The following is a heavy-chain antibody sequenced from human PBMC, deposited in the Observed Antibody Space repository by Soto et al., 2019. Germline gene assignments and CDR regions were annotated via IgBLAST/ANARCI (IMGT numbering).Heavy chain of an antibody. Sequence: SETLSLTCTVSGGSISSGDYYWSWIRQPPGKGLEWIGYIYYSGSTYYNPSLKSRVTISVDTSKNQFSLKLSSVTAADTAVYYCARALWFGKKYFDYWGQGALVTVSS. D-gene: IGHD3-10*01. J-gene: IGHJ4*02. CDR1: GGSISSGDYY. V-gene: IGHV4-30-4*01. CDR2: IYYSGST. CDR3: ARALWFGKKYFDY.